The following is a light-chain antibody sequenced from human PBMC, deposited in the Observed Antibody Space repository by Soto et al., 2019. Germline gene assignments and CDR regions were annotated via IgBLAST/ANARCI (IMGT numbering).Light chain of an antibody. CDR1: QSISTN. CDR3: QQYYDWPLVT. CDR2: GAS. V-gene: IGKV3-15*01. Sequence: MTQSPATLSVSPGERLSLSCRASQSISTNLAWYQQKPGQAPRPLIYGASTRDTHIPDRFSGTGSETEFTLSVSSLQSEDFAIYYCQQYYDWPLVTFGGGTKVDIK. J-gene: IGKJ4*01.